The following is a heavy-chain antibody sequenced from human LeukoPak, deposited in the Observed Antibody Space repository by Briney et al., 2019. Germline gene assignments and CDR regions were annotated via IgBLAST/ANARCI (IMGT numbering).Heavy chain of an antibody. V-gene: IGHV3-53*01. CDR3: ARIVRSSIAAPYFDY. Sequence: GGSLRLSCAASGFTVSSNYMSWVRRAPGKGLEWVSVIYSGGSTYYADSVKGRFTISRDNSKNTLYLQMNSLRAEDTAVYYCARIVRSSIAAPYFDYWGQGTLVTVSS. CDR1: GFTVSSNY. CDR2: IYSGGST. J-gene: IGHJ4*02. D-gene: IGHD6-6*01.